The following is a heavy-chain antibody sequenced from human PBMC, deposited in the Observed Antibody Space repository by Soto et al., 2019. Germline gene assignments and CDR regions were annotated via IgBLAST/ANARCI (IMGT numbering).Heavy chain of an antibody. D-gene: IGHD3-16*02. J-gene: IGHJ2*01. CDR2: IWYDGSNK. CDR3: TIDSLNPWFFDL. V-gene: IGHV3-33*01. Sequence: QVQLVESGGGVVQPGRSLRLSCAASGFTFSSYGMHWVRQAPGKGLEWLAVIWYDGSNKFYADSVKGRFTFSRDNSKNTMYLQMNSLRADDTAVYYCTIDSLNPWFFDLWGRGTLVTVSS. CDR1: GFTFSSYG.